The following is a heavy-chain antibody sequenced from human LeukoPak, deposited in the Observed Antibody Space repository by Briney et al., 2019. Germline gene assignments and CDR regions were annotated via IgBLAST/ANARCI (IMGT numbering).Heavy chain of an antibody. D-gene: IGHD1-7*01. CDR2: INTNTGNP. CDR3: ARDGNNNWNSYDYYCGMDV. Sequence: ASVKVSCKASGYTFTSYAMNWVRQAPGQGLEWMGWINTNTGNPTYAQGFTGRFVFSLDTSVSTAYLQISSLKAEDTAVYYCARDGNNNWNSYDYYCGMDVWGQGTTVTVSS. J-gene: IGHJ6*02. CDR1: GYTFTSYA. V-gene: IGHV7-4-1*02.